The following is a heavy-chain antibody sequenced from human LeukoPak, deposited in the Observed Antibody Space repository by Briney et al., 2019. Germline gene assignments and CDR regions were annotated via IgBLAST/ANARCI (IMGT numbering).Heavy chain of an antibody. D-gene: IGHD6-13*01. J-gene: IGHJ4*02. V-gene: IGHV3-53*01. CDR2: IYSGGST. CDR3: ARDWGSSLYYFDY. Sequence: GGSLRLSCAASGLTVSHNYMSWVRQAPGKGLEWVSVIYSGGSTYYVDSVKGRFTISRDNAKNSLYLQMNSLRAEDTAVYYCARDWGSSLYYFDYWGQGTLVTVSS. CDR1: GLTVSHNY.